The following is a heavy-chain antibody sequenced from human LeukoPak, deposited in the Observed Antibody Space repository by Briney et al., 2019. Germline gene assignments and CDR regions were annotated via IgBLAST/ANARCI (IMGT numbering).Heavy chain of an antibody. CDR3: TREKERHFDS. J-gene: IGHJ4*02. D-gene: IGHD5-24*01. CDR1: GFTVSSNC. V-gene: IGHV3-66*02. Sequence: PGGSLRLSCAASGFTVSSNCMTWVRQAPGKGLEWVSVLYSGGSTYYADSVKGRFTISRDNSKNTLYLQMNSLRAEDTAVYYCTREKERHFDSWGQGTLVTVSS. CDR2: LYSGGST.